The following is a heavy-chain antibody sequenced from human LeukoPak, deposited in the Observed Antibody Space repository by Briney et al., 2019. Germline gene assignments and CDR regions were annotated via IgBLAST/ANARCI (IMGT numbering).Heavy chain of an antibody. CDR2: SSSRRSDL. CDR3: ARGDGTAILDY. CDR1: GFTFSAYS. J-gene: IGHJ4*02. D-gene: IGHD5-18*01. Sequence: PGGSLRLSCAASGFTFSAYSMNWVRQAPGKGLEWVSSSSSRRSDLYYADSVKGRFTISRDNAKRSLYLQMNSLRAEDTAVYYCARGDGTAILDYWGQGTLVTVSS. V-gene: IGHV3-21*01.